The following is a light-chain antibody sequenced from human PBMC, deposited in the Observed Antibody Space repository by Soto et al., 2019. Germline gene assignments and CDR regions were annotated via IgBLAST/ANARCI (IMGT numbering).Light chain of an antibody. CDR2: EVT. Sequence: QSALTQPASVSGSPGQSITISCTGTSSDVGGYNYVSWYQQDPGKAPKLMIYEVTNRPSGVSNRFSASKSGNTASLTISGLQAEDEADYYCSSYTSSSTPYVFGTGTKLTVL. V-gene: IGLV2-14*01. CDR1: SSDVGGYNY. J-gene: IGLJ1*01. CDR3: SSYTSSSTPYV.